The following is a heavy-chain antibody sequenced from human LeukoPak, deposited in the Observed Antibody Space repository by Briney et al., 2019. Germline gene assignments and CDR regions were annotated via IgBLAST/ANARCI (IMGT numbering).Heavy chain of an antibody. CDR1: SGSISGYY. V-gene: IGHV4-59*08. J-gene: IGHJ4*02. Sequence: SETLSLTCTVSSGSISGYYWSWIRQPPGKGLEWIGYFHYSGSTNYNPSLKSRVTISVDTSKNQFSLKLSSVTAADTAVYYCARLGDSSSRLYYFDYWGQGTLVTVSS. CDR2: FHYSGST. CDR3: ARLGDSSSRLYYFDY. D-gene: IGHD6-6*01.